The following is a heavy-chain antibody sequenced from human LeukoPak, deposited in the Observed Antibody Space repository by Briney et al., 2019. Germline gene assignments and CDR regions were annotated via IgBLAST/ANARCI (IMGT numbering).Heavy chain of an antibody. V-gene: IGHV4-61*09. CDR3: AGETGQGDFWSGYYIYYYMDV. J-gene: IGHJ6*03. CDR1: GGSISSGSYY. Sequence: SETLSLTCTVSGGSISSGSYYWSWIRQPAGKRLEWIGHIYRSGSTNYNPSLKSRVTISVDTSKNQFSLKLSSVTAADTAVYYCAGETGQGDFWSGYYIYYYMDVWGEGTTVTVSS. D-gene: IGHD3-3*01. CDR2: IYRSGST.